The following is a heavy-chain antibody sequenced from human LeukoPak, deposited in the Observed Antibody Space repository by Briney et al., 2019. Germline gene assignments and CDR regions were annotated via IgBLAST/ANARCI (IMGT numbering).Heavy chain of an antibody. CDR1: GGSFSGYY. J-gene: IGHJ6*04. Sequence: PSETLSLTCAVYGGSFSGYYWSWIRHPPGKGLEWIGEINHSGSTNYNPSLKSRVTISVDTSKNQFSLKLSSVTAADTAVYYCARGVLTMDVWGKGTTVTVSS. CDR3: ARGVLTMDV. V-gene: IGHV4-34*01. D-gene: IGHD4/OR15-4a*01. CDR2: INHSGST.